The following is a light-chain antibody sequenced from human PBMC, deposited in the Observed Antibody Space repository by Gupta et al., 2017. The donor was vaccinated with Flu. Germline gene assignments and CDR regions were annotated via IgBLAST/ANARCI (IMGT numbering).Light chain of an antibody. CDR3: QSYDISLTGSV. CDR1: SSNFGAGYD. CDR2: GNS. Sequence: QSTLTQPPSVSGAPGQTLTISCAGTSSNFGAGYDAHWYQQLPGTAPKLLIYGNSNRASGVPDRFSGSRSGTSASLTITGLQAEDEANYYCQSYDISLTGSVFGGGTKLTVL. V-gene: IGLV1-40*01. J-gene: IGLJ3*02.